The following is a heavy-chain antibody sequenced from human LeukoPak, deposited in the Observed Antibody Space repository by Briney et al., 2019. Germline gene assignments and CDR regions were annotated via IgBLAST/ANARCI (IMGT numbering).Heavy chain of an antibody. CDR1: GFTFSSYA. CDR2: ISGSGGST. D-gene: IGHD1-7*01. V-gene: IGHV3-23*01. Sequence: AGGSLRLSCAASGFTFSSYAMSWVRQAPGKGLEWVSAISGSGGSTYYADSVKGRFTISRDNSKNTLYLQMNSLRAEDTAVYYCARVSRGSWNYGPALFDYWGRGTLVTVSS. CDR3: ARVSRGSWNYGPALFDY. J-gene: IGHJ4*02.